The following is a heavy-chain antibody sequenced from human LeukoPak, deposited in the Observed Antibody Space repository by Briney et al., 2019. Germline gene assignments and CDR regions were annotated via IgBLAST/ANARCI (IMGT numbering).Heavy chain of an antibody. CDR1: GFTFSSYG. V-gene: IGHV3-30*18. CDR2: ISYDGSIK. Sequence: GGSLRLSCAASGFTFSSYGMHWVRQAPGKGLEWVAIISYDGSIKYYADSVKGRFTISRDNSKNTLYLQMNSLRAEDTAIYYCAKDSTMIVFYYYMDVWGKGTTVTVSS. CDR3: AKDSTMIVFYYYMDV. J-gene: IGHJ6*03. D-gene: IGHD3-22*01.